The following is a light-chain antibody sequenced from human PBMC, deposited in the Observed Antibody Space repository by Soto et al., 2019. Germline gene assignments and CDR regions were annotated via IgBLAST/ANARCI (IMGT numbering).Light chain of an antibody. CDR3: QQYDNVPPYT. Sequence: DIQMTQSPSSLSASVGDRVTITCQASQDINKYLNWYQQKPGKAPKLLIFDASNLERGVPSRFSGSGSGTDFTFTISSLQPEDIATYYCQQYDNVPPYTFGQGTRLEIK. CDR1: QDINKY. V-gene: IGKV1-33*01. CDR2: DAS. J-gene: IGKJ2*01.